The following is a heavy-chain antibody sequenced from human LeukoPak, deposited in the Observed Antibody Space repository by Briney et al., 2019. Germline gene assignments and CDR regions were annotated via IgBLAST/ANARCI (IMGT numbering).Heavy chain of an antibody. CDR1: GGSISSYY. CDR3: ARAFDYYDSSGYIFDC. D-gene: IGHD3-22*01. V-gene: IGHV4-59*01. CDR2: IYYSGST. J-gene: IGHJ4*02. Sequence: SETLSLTCTVSGGSISSYYWSWIRQPPGKGLEWIGYIYYSGSTNYNPSLKSRVTISVDTSKNQFSLKLSSVTAADTAVYYCARAFDYYDSSGYIFDCWGQGTLVTVSS.